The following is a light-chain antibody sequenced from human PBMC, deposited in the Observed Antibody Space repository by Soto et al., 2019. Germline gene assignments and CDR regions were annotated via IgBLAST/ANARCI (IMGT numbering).Light chain of an antibody. J-gene: IGKJ5*01. CDR1: QSVSSSY. V-gene: IGKV3-20*01. Sequence: EVVLTQSTGPLSLSPGERATLSCRASQSVSSSYFAWYQQKPDQAPRLLIYGASSRATGIPDRFSGSGSGTAVTLPIIRPERGDFAVHDRQQYRSSPPITVGQGTRLEIK. CDR2: GAS. CDR3: QQYRSSPPIT.